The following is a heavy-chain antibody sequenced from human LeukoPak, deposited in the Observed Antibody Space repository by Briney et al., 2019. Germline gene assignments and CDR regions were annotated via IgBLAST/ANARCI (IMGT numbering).Heavy chain of an antibody. D-gene: IGHD3-3*01. CDR1: GYTFITISYG. J-gene: IGHJ3*02. CDR2: ISAYNGNT. CDR3: ARQTYDFWSEALRAFDI. V-gene: IGHV1-18*01. Sequence: ASVKVSCKASGYTFITISYGISWVRQAPGQGLEWMGWISAYNGNTNYAQKLQGRVTMTTDTSTSTAYMELRSLRSDDTAVYYCARQTYDFWSEALRAFDIWGQGTMVTVSS.